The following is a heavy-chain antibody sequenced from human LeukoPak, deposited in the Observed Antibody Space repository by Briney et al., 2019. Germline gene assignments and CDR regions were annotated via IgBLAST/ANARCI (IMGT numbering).Heavy chain of an antibody. CDR2: ISPSGGST. V-gene: IGHV1-46*01. Sequence: GASVKVSCKAFGYTFTSNYMHWVRQAPGQGPEWMGVISPSGGSTTYAQKFQGRVTLTRDMSTSTDYLELSSLRSEDTAVYYCARDRIVVVPAATYYYYYMDVWGKGTTVTISS. CDR1: GYTFTSNY. D-gene: IGHD2-2*01. CDR3: ARDRIVVVPAATYYYYYMDV. J-gene: IGHJ6*03.